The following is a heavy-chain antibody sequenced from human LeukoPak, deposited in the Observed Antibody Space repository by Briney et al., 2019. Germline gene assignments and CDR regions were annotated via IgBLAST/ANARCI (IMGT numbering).Heavy chain of an antibody. CDR2: ISSTSSYI. V-gene: IGHV3-21*01. CDR3: ARGTEMATMGSWFDP. J-gene: IGHJ5*02. Sequence: GGSLRLSCAASGFIFSDYNINWVRQAPGKGLEWVSSISSTSSYIYYADSLKGRFTISRDNAKNSLYLQMNSLRAEDTAVYYCARGTEMATMGSWFDPWGQGTLVTVSS. CDR1: GFIFSDYN. D-gene: IGHD5-24*01.